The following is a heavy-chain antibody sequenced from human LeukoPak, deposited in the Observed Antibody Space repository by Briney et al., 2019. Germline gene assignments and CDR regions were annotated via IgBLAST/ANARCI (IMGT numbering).Heavy chain of an antibody. Sequence: ASVKVSCKASGYTFTNYGISWVRQAPGQGLEWVGWISAYNGNTVYAQKPQGRVTMTTDASTSTAYMELRSLTSDDTAVYYCAKDVWSSRQTIDFDYWGQGTLDTVSS. V-gene: IGHV1-18*01. CDR3: AKDVWSSRQTIDFDY. D-gene: IGHD2-8*02. CDR1: GYTFTNYG. CDR2: ISAYNGNT. J-gene: IGHJ4*02.